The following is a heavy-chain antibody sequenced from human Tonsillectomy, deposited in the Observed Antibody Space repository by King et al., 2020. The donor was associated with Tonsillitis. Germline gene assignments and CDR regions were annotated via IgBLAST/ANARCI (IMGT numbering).Heavy chain of an antibody. CDR1: GFTFSSYA. CDR2: ISGSGGST. D-gene: IGHD5-18*01. V-gene: IGHV3-23*04. Sequence: VQLVESGGGLVQPGGSLRLSCAASGFTFSSYAMSWVRQAPGKGLEWVSDISGSGGSTYYADSVKRRFTISRDNSKNTLYLHMSSLRAEDTAVYYCATEGMGYSYGQDYHYMDVWGKGTTVTVSS. J-gene: IGHJ6*03. CDR3: ATEGMGYSYGQDYHYMDV.